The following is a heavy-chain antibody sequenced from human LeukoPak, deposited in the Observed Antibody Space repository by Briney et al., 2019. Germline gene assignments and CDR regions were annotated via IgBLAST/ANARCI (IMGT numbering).Heavy chain of an antibody. CDR3: ARAPYDSGGYYDYYFDY. CDR1: GGSISSYY. CDR2: IYYSGST. Sequence: SETLSLTCTVSGGSISSYYWSWLRQPPGKGLEWMGYIYYSGSTNYNPSLKSRVTISVDSPKNQFSLKLRSVTAADTAVYYCARAPYDSGGYYDYYFDYWGQGTLVTVSS. V-gene: IGHV4-59*08. J-gene: IGHJ4*02. D-gene: IGHD3-22*01.